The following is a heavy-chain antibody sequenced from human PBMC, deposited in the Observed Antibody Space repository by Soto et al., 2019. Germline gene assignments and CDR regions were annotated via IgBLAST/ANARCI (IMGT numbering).Heavy chain of an antibody. V-gene: IGHV3-21*01. CDR1: GFTFSSYS. CDR2: ISSSSSYI. J-gene: IGHJ3*02. Sequence: EVQLVESGGGLVKPGGSLRLSCAASGFTFSSYSMNWVRQAPGKGLEWVSSISSSSSYIYYADSVKGRFTISRDNAKNSLYLQMNSLRAEDTAVYYCAREAMYCGGDCRGAFDIWGQGIMVTVSS. D-gene: IGHD2-21*02. CDR3: AREAMYCGGDCRGAFDI.